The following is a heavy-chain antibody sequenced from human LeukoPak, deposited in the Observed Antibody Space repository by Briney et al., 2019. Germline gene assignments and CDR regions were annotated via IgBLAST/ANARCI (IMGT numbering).Heavy chain of an antibody. J-gene: IGHJ4*02. Sequence: GGSLRLSCAASGFTFGTFAFSWVRQAPGKGLEWVSSITGDDSTYYADSVKGRFTISRDTSSNTLYLQMNSLRAEDTALYYCAKGHYDFRDYWGQGALVTVSS. CDR1: GFTFGTFA. D-gene: IGHD3-3*01. CDR3: AKGHYDFRDY. CDR2: ITGDDST. V-gene: IGHV3-23*01.